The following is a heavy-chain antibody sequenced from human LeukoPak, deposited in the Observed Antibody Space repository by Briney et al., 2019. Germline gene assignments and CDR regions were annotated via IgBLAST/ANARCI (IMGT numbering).Heavy chain of an antibody. CDR1: GFTFSSYA. CDR2: MSGSGDST. CDR3: AKDRWVLGETKGGEMFDY. J-gene: IGHJ4*02. V-gene: IGHV3-23*01. D-gene: IGHD3-9*01. Sequence: GGSLRLSCAASGFTFSSYAMSWVRQAPGKGLEWVSAMSGSGDSTYYADSVKGRFTISRDNSKKKLFLQMDSLRAEDTAVYFCAKDRWVLGETKGGEMFDYWGQGTLVTVSS.